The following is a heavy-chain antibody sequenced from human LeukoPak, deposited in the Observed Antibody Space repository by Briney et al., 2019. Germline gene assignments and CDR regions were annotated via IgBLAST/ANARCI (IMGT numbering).Heavy chain of an antibody. V-gene: IGHV1-69*04. CDR1: GGTFSSYA. D-gene: IGHD6-13*01. CDR3: ARDRGTAAAYYWYFDL. J-gene: IGHJ2*01. Sequence: GSSVKVSCKASGGTFSSYAISWVRQAPGQGLEWMGRIIPILGIANYAQKFQGRVTITADKSTSTAYMELSSLRSEDTAVYYCARDRGTAAAYYWYFDLWGRGTLVTVSS. CDR2: IIPILGIA.